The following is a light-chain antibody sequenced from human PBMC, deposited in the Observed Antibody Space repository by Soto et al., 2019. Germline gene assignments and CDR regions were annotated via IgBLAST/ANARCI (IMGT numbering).Light chain of an antibody. V-gene: IGLV2-14*01. J-gene: IGLJ1*01. CDR1: SSDVGGYNY. CDR2: DVS. Sequence: QSALTQPASVSGSPGQSITISFTGTSSDVGGYNYVSWYQQHPGKAPKLMIYDVSNRPSGVSNRFSGSKSGNTASLTISGLQAEEEADYYCSSYTSSSTLLYVFGTGTKLTVL. CDR3: SSYTSSSTLLYV.